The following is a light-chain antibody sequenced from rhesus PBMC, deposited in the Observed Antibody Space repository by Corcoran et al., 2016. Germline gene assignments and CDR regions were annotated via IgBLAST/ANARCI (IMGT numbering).Light chain of an antibody. CDR1: ENINNY. V-gene: IGKV1-74*01. Sequence: DIQMTQSPSSLSASVGDRVTITCRASENINNYLNWYQQKPGKAPKLLIYKASTLQSGVPSRFSGSGSGTDYTFTISSRQPEDVATYYCQHGYGTPLTFGGGTKVEIK. CDR2: KAS. CDR3: QHGYGTPLT. J-gene: IGKJ4*01.